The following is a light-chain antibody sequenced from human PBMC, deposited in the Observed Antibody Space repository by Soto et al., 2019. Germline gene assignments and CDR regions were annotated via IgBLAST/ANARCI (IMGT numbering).Light chain of an antibody. Sequence: DIVMTQSPDSLAVSLGERATLNCRSSQSVLYSSNNKNYLAWYQKKPGQPPKLLISWASTRESGVPDRFSGSGSGTDFTLTISSLQAEDVAVYYCQQYSDTPPYTFGQGTKVEIK. J-gene: IGKJ2*01. CDR2: WAS. CDR1: QSVLYSSNNKNY. V-gene: IGKV4-1*01. CDR3: QQYSDTPPYT.